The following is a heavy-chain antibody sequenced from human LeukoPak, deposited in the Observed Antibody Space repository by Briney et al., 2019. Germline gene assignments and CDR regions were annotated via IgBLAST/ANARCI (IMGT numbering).Heavy chain of an antibody. CDR3: ARERPGSRVLDY. J-gene: IGHJ4*02. D-gene: IGHD3-10*01. CDR1: GFIVSNNH. V-gene: IGHV3-66*01. Sequence: GGSLGLSCAASGFIVSNNHINWIRQAPGKGLEWVSIIYSGDTTYYSDSVKGRFILSSDNSKNMLYLQMNSLRVEDTAVYYCARERPGSRVLDYWGQGTVVTVSS. CDR2: IYSGDTT.